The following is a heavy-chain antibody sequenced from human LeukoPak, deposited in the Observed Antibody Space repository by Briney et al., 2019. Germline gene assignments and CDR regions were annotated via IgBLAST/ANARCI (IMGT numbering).Heavy chain of an antibody. Sequence: SETLSLTCTVSGGSVSSGSYYWSWIRQPPGKGLEWIGYIYYSGSTNYNPSLKSRVTISVGTSKNQFSLKLSSVTAADTAVYYCAVGSHLGAFDIWGQGTMVTVSS. CDR3: AVGSHLGAFDI. CDR1: GGSVSSGSYY. V-gene: IGHV4-61*01. CDR2: IYYSGST. D-gene: IGHD1-26*01. J-gene: IGHJ3*02.